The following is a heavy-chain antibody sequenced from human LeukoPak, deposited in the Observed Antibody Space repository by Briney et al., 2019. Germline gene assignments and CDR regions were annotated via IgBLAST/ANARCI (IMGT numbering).Heavy chain of an antibody. J-gene: IGHJ6*03. CDR1: GGSLSSSSYY. CDR2: IYYSVRP. Sequence: PSETLSLTCTVSGGSLSSSSYYWGWIRQPPGKGLEWIVSIYYSVRPYYNPFLKSRVTISVDTSKNQFSLKLSSVTAADTAVYYCASLPGYCSSTSCWGSDYYYYYMDVWGKGTTVTVSS. D-gene: IGHD2-2*01. CDR3: ASLPGYCSSTSCWGSDYYYYYMDV. V-gene: IGHV4-39*01.